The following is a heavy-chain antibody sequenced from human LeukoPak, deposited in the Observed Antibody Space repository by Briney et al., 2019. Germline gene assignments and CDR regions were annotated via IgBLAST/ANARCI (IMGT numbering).Heavy chain of an antibody. D-gene: IGHD3-22*01. Sequence: SETLSLTCTVSGGSISRSTYYWSWIRQPPGKGLEWIGSSYYTGSTYSSPSLKSRVTISADSSKNQFSLRLRSVTAADTAVYYCARRENTDSSDVKRAFDMWGQGTM. J-gene: IGHJ3*02. V-gene: IGHV4-39*01. CDR3: ARRENTDSSDVKRAFDM. CDR2: SYYTGST. CDR1: GGSISRSTYY.